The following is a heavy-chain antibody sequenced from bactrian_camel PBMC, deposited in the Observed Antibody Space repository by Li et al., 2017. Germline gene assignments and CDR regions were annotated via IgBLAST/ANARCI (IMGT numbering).Heavy chain of an antibody. CDR3: AAVSNKRRTCYTLSLGDFDL. CDR1: GYTFSRFNC. D-gene: IGHD2*01. CDR2: INPGDRTT. J-gene: IGHJ6*01. Sequence: HVQLVESGGGSVLAGGSLSLSCAISGYTFSRFNCLAWFRQAPGKEREGVATINPGDRTTYYANSLKGRFTISKDNDKSIIYLDLTSLKPEDTAKYYCAAVSNKRRTCYTLSLGDFDLWGQGTQVTVS. V-gene: IGHV3S1*01.